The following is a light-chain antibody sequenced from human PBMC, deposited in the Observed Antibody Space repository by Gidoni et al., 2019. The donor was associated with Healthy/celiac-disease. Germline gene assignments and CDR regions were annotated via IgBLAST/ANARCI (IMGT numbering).Light chain of an antibody. Sequence: QSVLTHPPSVSGAPGQRVTISCTGSSSHIGAGADVHWYQHLPGTAPKLLIYGNSNRPSGVPDRFSGSKSGTSASLAITGLQAEDEADYYCQSYDSSLSVVFGGGTKLTVL. CDR2: GNS. J-gene: IGLJ2*01. CDR3: QSYDSSLSVV. V-gene: IGLV1-40*01. CDR1: SSHIGAGAD.